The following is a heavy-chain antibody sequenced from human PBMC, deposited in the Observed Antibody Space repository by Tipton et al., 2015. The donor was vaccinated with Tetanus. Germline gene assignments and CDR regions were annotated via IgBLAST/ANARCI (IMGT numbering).Heavy chain of an antibody. CDR3: ARDASRYTYGSNYFDY. CDR1: GFTFSNYW. CDR2: IKQDGSDK. J-gene: IGHJ4*02. V-gene: IGHV3-7*01. D-gene: IGHD5-18*01. Sequence: GSLRLSCAASGFTFSNYWMSWVRQAPGRGLEWVASIKQDGSDKNYVDSVKSRFTMSRDNAKNSLYLQMSSPRAEDTAVYYCARDASRYTYGSNYFDYWGQGTLVTVSS.